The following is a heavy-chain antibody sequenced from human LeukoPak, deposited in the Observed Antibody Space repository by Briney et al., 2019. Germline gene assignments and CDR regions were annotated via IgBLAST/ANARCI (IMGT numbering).Heavy chain of an antibody. CDR1: GFTFDDYG. CDR3: VRGFSNGPFDY. Sequence: GGSLRLSCAASGFTFDDYGMSWVRQAPGKGLEWVSGIKKNGGITSHADSVKGRFTISRDNAKKSLYLQMNSLRAEDTALFYCVRGFSNGPFDYWGRGTPVTVSS. V-gene: IGHV3-20*04. D-gene: IGHD6-19*01. J-gene: IGHJ4*02. CDR2: IKKNGGIT.